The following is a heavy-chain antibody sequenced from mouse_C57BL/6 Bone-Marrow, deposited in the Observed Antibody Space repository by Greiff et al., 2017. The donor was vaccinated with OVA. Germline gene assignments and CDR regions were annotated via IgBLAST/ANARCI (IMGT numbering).Heavy chain of an antibody. V-gene: IGHV1-55*01. CDR1: GYTFTSYW. Sequence: QVQLQQPGAELVKPGASVKMSCKASGYTFTSYWITWVKQRPGQGLEWIGDIYPGSGSTNYNEKFKSKATLTVDTSSSTAYMQLSSLTSEDSAVYYCARPYYYGSSGCYFDYWGQGTTLTVSS. D-gene: IGHD1-1*01. CDR3: ARPYYYGSSGCYFDY. J-gene: IGHJ2*01. CDR2: IYPGSGST.